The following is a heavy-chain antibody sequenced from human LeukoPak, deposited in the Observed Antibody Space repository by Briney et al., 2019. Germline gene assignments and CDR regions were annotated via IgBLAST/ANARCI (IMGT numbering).Heavy chain of an antibody. V-gene: IGHV3-48*03. CDR3: ARDRPDLAAATTFDY. D-gene: IGHD2-15*01. Sequence: GGSLRLSCAASGFTFSSYEMNWVRQAPGKGLEWVSYISSSGSTIYYADSVKGRFTISRDNSKNTLYLQMNSLRAEDTAVYYCARDRPDLAAATTFDYWGQGTLVTVSS. CDR2: ISSSGSTI. CDR1: GFTFSSYE. J-gene: IGHJ4*02.